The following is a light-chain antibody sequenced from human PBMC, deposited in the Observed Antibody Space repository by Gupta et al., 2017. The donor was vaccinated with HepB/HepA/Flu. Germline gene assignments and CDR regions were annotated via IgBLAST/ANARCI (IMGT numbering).Light chain of an antibody. CDR3: QQSDSTPLT. Sequence: DLQMTQSTSSLSASVGDRVTITCRASQSINSYLNWYQQKPGKAPKLLIYAASSLQSGVPSRFSGSGSGTDFTLTISSLQPEDDATYYCQQSDSTPLTFGGGTKVEIK. CDR2: AAS. V-gene: IGKV1-39*01. J-gene: IGKJ4*01. CDR1: QSINSY.